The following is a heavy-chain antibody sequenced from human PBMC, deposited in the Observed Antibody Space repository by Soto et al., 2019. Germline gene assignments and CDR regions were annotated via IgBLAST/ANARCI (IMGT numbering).Heavy chain of an antibody. J-gene: IGHJ4*02. D-gene: IGHD1-1*01. CDR2: IYYTGGT. Sequence: SETLSLTCTVSGYSISSSIYYWAWLRQPPGKGLEWIGNIYYTGGTYYNPSLKSRVSISVDTSRSQFSLRLNSVTAADAGIFYCAKTDAYNFDTWGQGTLVTDSS. CDR1: GYSISSSIYY. CDR3: AKTDAYNFDT. V-gene: IGHV4-39*01.